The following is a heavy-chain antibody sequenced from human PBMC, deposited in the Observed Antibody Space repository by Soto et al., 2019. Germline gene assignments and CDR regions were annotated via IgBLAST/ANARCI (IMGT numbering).Heavy chain of an antibody. CDR1: GFTFRGDA. V-gene: IGHV3-23*01. J-gene: IGHJ4*02. CDR3: ARSEMTYNWND. Sequence: EVQLLESGGDLVQPGGSLRLSCAASGFTFRGDAMSWVRQAPGKGLEWVSSISGSGGMTHYADSVKGRFTISRDNAKNTLYLQMESLRAEDTALYYCARSEMTYNWNDWGQGALVTVSS. CDR2: ISGSGGMT. D-gene: IGHD1-20*01.